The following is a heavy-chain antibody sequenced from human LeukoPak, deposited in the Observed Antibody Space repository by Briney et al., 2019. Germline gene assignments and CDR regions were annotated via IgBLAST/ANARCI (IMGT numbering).Heavy chain of an antibody. CDR2: ISYDGSNK. Sequence: GGSLRLSCAASGVTFSSYTMNWVRQAQGKGVEWVAVISYDGSNKYYGDSVKGRFTISRDNSKNTLYLQMNSLRAEDTAVYYCAKDGPVGSADYWGQGTLVTVSS. CDR1: GVTFSSYT. J-gene: IGHJ4*02. V-gene: IGHV3-30*18. D-gene: IGHD1-26*01. CDR3: AKDGPVGSADY.